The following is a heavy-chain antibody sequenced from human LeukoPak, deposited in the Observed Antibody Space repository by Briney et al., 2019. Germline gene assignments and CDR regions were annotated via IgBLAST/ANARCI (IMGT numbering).Heavy chain of an antibody. D-gene: IGHD6-13*01. V-gene: IGHV4-4*02. J-gene: IGHJ3*02. CDR1: GGSISSSNW. Sequence: SETLSLTCAVSGGSISSSNWWSWVRQPPGKGLEWIGEIYHSGSTNYNPSLKSRVTISVDKSTNQFSPKLSSVTAADTAVYYGARVARPRYSSTEDDAFDIWGQGTMVTVSS. CDR3: ARVARPRYSSTEDDAFDI. CDR2: IYHSGST.